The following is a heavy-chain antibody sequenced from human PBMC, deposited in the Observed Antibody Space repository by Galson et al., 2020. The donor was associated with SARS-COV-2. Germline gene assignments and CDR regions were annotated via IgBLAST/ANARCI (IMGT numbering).Heavy chain of an antibody. V-gene: IGHV3-74*01. J-gene: IGHJ6*02. CDR3: ARAGFGRNGLDV. D-gene: IGHD3-16*01. Sequence: GGSLRLCCATSGFTFSSDWMHWVRHTPGKGLLWVSRINSDGTNTYYADSVKGRFTISRDNAKNTLYLQMNSVRAEDTAFYYCARAGFGRNGLDVWGQGTTVTVSS. CDR1: GFTFSSDW. CDR2: INSDGTNT.